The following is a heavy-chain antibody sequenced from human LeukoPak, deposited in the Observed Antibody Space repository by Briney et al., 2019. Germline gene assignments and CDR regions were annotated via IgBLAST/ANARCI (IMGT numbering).Heavy chain of an antibody. J-gene: IGHJ4*02. Sequence: GGSLRLSCAASGFTFTNYAMSWVRQAPGKGLEWVAVISYDGSNKYYADFVKGRFTISRDNSKNTLYVQMNSLRAEDTAVYYCARKDPNSSSTDYWGQGTLVTVSS. D-gene: IGHD6-13*01. V-gene: IGHV3-30-3*01. CDR3: ARKDPNSSSTDY. CDR1: GFTFTNYA. CDR2: ISYDGSNK.